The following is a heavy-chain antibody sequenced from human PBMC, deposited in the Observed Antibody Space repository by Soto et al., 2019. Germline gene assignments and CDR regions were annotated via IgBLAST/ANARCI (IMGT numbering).Heavy chain of an antibody. Sequence: SVKVSCTASVGTFSSYAISWVRQAPGQGLEWMGGIIPIFGTANYAQKFQGRVTITADGSTSTAYMELSSLRSEDTAVYYCAISYYDSSGYYYNFDYWGQGTLVTVSS. J-gene: IGHJ4*02. CDR3: AISYYDSSGYYYNFDY. V-gene: IGHV1-69*13. D-gene: IGHD3-22*01. CDR1: VGTFSSYA. CDR2: IIPIFGTA.